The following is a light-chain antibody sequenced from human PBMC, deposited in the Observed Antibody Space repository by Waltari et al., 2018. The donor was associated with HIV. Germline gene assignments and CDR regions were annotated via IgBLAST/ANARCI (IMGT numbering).Light chain of an antibody. J-gene: IGLJ3*02. CDR2: RNN. CDR3: AAWDDSLNGPV. Sequence: QSVLTQPPSVSGTPGQRVTISCSGSSSNIHWYQQLPGTAPKLLIYRNNQRPSGVPDRFSGSKSGTSASLAISGLRSEDEADYFCAAWDDSLNGPVFGGGTKLTVL. V-gene: IGLV1-47*01. CDR1: SSNI.